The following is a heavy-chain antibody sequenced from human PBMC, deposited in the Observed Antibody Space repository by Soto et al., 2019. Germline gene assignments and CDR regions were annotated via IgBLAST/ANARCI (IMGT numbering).Heavy chain of an antibody. V-gene: IGHV3-53*01. CDR3: ARARAILRPFKYAFDI. Sequence: GGSLRLSCAASGFTVSSNYMSWVRQAPGKGLEWVSVIYSGGSTYYADSVKGRFTINPDTSKNQFSLQLNSVTPEDTAVYYCARARAILRPFKYAFDIWGQGTMVTVSS. CDR1: GFTVSSNY. D-gene: IGHD3-3*01. CDR2: IYSGGST. J-gene: IGHJ3*02.